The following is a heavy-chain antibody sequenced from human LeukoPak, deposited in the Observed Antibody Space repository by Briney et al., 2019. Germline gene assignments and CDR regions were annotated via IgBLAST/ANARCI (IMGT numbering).Heavy chain of an antibody. CDR3: AKEAAVAGQYYYYYYMDV. CDR2: ISWNSGSI. D-gene: IGHD6-19*01. Sequence: GGSLRLSCAASGFTFDDYAMHWVRQAPEKGLEWVSGISWNSGSIGYADSVKGRFTISRDNAKNSLYLQMNSLRAEDMALYYCAKEAAVAGQYYYYYYMDVWGKGTTVTVSS. CDR1: GFTFDDYA. V-gene: IGHV3-9*03. J-gene: IGHJ6*03.